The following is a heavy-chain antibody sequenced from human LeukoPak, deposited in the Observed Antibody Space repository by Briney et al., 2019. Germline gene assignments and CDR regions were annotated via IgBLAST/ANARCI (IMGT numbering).Heavy chain of an antibody. J-gene: IGHJ4*02. D-gene: IGHD1-26*01. CDR2: ISAYNGNT. Sequence: GASVNVSCKASGYTFTNYGINWVRQAPGQGLEWMGWISAYNGNTNYAQKLQGRVTMTTDTSTSTAYMELRSLRSDDTAVYYCARDLDQYSGRFGGFGHDFWGQGTLVTVSS. CDR3: ARDLDQYSGRFGGFGHDF. CDR1: GYTFTNYG. V-gene: IGHV1-18*01.